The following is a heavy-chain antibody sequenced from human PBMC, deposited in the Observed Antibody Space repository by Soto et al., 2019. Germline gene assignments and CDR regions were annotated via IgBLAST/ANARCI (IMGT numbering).Heavy chain of an antibody. V-gene: IGHV3-30*03. CDR1: GFTFSDYA. CDR2: VSHDGRNT. CDR3: SRGGRQGLVTSDVNY. J-gene: IGHJ4*02. D-gene: IGHD6-19*01. Sequence: VQLVESGGGVVQPGRSLRLSCAASGFTFSDYAMHWVRQAPGKGLEWVAVVSHDGRNTHSADSVKGRFTISRDSSKNTVSLEMTSLRAEDTAVYYCSRGGRQGLVTSDVNYWGQGALVTVSS.